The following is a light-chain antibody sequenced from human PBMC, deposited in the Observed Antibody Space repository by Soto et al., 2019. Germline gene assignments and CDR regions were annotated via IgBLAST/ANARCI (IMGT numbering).Light chain of an antibody. J-gene: IGLJ1*01. Sequence: QPVLTQPASVSGSPGQSITISCTGTSSDVGGYNYVSWYQQHPGKAPKLMIYDVSNRPSGVSNLFSGSKSGNTASLTISGLQAEDEADYYCSSYTSSSLHVFGTGTKVTVL. CDR2: DVS. CDR3: SSYTSSSLHV. CDR1: SSDVGGYNY. V-gene: IGLV2-14*03.